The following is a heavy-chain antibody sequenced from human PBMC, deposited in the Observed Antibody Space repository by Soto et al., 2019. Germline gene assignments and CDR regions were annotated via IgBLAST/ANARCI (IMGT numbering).Heavy chain of an antibody. V-gene: IGHV4-59*01. Sequence: SETLSLTCTVSGGSIGTYFWSWIRQPPGKGLEWIGYIYYSGSSNHNPSLKSRVTISVDTSKNRFSLKLSSVTAADTAVYYCARGGSDTHGRTFDYWGQGTLVTVSS. J-gene: IGHJ4*02. CDR1: GGSIGTYF. CDR3: ARGGSDTHGRTFDY. D-gene: IGHD2-2*02. CDR2: IYYSGSS.